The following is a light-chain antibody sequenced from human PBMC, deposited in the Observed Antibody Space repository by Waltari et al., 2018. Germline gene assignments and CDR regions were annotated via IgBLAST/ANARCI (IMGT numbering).Light chain of an antibody. V-gene: IGKV2-30*02. CDR3: MQTTHSPRT. Sequence: DVVMTQSPLSLSVSLGQPASISCRSSQSLVHSDGNTYLNWFQQRPGQSPRRLIYKVSRRESGVPDRFSGSWSGTDFTLKISRVEAEDVGVYYCMQTTHSPRTFGQGTKVEI. J-gene: IGKJ1*01. CDR1: QSLVHSDGNTY. CDR2: KVS.